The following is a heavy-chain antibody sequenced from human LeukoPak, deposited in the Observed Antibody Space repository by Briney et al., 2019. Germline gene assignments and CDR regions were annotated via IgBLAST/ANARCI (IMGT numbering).Heavy chain of an antibody. V-gene: IGHV4-61*02. Sequence: SQTLSLTCTVSGGSISSGSYYWSWIRQPAGKGLEWIGRIYTSGSTNYNPSLKSRVTISVDTSKNQFSLKLSSVTAADTAVYYCARVAIVVVPAAITNYYYYYMDVWGKGTTVTVSS. D-gene: IGHD2-2*01. CDR1: GGSISSGSYY. J-gene: IGHJ6*03. CDR2: IYTSGST. CDR3: ARVAIVVVPAAITNYYYYYMDV.